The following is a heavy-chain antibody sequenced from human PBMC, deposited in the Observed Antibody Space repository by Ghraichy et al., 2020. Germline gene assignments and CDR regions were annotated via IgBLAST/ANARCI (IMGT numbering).Heavy chain of an antibody. CDR1: GFTFSNYD. CDR2: IRYDGSTK. V-gene: IGHV3-30*02. CDR3: AKDRPPLPPV. Sequence: GGSLRLSCAASGFTFSNYDMHWVRQAPGKGLEWVAFIRYDGSTKYYAGSVKGRFTISRDNSKNTLYLQIKSLRTEDTAVYYCAKDRPPLPPVWGQGTIVTVSS. J-gene: IGHJ3*01.